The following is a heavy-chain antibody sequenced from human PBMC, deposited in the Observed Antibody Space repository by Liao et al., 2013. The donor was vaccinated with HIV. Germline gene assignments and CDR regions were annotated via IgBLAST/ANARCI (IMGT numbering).Heavy chain of an antibody. V-gene: IGHV4-39*07. D-gene: IGHD1-26*01. CDR1: GGSISNYY. J-gene: IGHJ5*02. CDR3: ARGTVGATYWFDP. Sequence: QVQLQQWGAGLVKPSETLSLTCTVSGGSISNYYWGWIRQPPGKGLEWIGSIYYSGSTYYNASLKSRVTMSVDTSKNQFSLKLSSVTAADTAVYYCARGTVGATYWFDPWGQGTLVTVSS. CDR2: IYYSGST.